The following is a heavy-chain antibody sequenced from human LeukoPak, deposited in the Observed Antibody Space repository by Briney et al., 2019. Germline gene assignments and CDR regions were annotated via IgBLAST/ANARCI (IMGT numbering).Heavy chain of an antibody. CDR2: ISWDGGST. CDR1: GFTFDDHT. J-gene: IGHJ6*02. D-gene: IGHD6-6*01. V-gene: IGHV3-43*01. CDR3: AKGQEQLGWYYYGMDV. Sequence: PGESLRLSCAASGFTFDDHTMHWVRQAPGKGLEWVSLISWDGGSTYYADSVKGRFTISRDNSKNSLYLQMNSLRTEDTALYYCAKGQEQLGWYYYGMDVWGQGTTVTVSS.